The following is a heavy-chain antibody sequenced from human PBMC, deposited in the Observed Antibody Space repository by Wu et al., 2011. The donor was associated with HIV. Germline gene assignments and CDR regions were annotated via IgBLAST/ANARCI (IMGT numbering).Heavy chain of an antibody. J-gene: IGHJ5*02. V-gene: IGHV1-2*02. CDR1: GYTFTGYY. CDR2: INPKNGDT. CDR3: ARDLTGSFLNNWFDP. D-gene: IGHD3-10*01. Sequence: QVQLVQSGSEVKKPGASVKVSCKASGYTFTGYYIFWVRQAPGQGLEWMGWINPKNGDTNYAQKFQGRVSMTRDTSITTVYLELTRLRSDDTAVYYCARDLTGSFLNNWFDPWGQGTLVTGLL.